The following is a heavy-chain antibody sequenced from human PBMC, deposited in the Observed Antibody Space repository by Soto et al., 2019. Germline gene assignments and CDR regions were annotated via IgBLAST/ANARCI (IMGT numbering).Heavy chain of an antibody. D-gene: IGHD4-17*01. J-gene: IGHJ4*02. CDR3: ARVGRLHYFDY. CDR1: GFTFSSYA. Sequence: QVQLVESGGGVVQPGRSLRLSCAASGFTFSSYAMHWVRQAPGKGLEWVAVISYDGSNKYYADSVKGRFTISRDNSKHPLFLQMNSLRAEDTAVYYCARVGRLHYFDYWGQGTLVTVSS. V-gene: IGHV3-30-3*01. CDR2: ISYDGSNK.